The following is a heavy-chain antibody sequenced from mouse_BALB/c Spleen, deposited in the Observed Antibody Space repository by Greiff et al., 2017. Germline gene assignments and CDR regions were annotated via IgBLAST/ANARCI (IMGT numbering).Heavy chain of an antibody. J-gene: IGHJ3*01. Sequence: EVKLQESGPELVKPGASMKISCKASGYSFTGYTMNWVKQSHGKNLEWIGLINPYNGGTSYNQKFKGKATLTVDKSSSTAYMELLSLTSEDSAVYYCARRPPITTVDSWGFAYWGQGTLVTVSA. CDR1: GYSFTGYT. V-gene: IGHV1-18*01. CDR2: INPYNGGT. CDR3: ARRPPITTVDSWGFAY. D-gene: IGHD1-1*01.